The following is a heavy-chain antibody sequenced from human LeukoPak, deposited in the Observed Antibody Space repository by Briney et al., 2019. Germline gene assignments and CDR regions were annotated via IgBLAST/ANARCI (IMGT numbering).Heavy chain of an antibody. V-gene: IGHV3-74*01. J-gene: IGHJ6*03. Sequence: ARSLTLSCAADGFTCSTYCMHWVSQAPWKGLVWVYGTNTDASGTRDADSVKGRFTISRHNATNTVFLQMNSLRAEDTTVYFCARESLGYCSGSTCYYFFMDFWGKGNTVTVSS. CDR3: ARESLGYCSGSTCYYFFMDF. CDR2: TNTDASGT. D-gene: IGHD2-15*01. CDR1: GFTCSTYC.